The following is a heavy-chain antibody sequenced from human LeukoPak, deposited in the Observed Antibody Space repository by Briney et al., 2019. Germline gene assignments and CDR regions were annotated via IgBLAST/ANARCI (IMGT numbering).Heavy chain of an antibody. V-gene: IGHV1-58*01. D-gene: IGHD6-19*01. CDR3: AGEVGDIAVARNYYYYYGMDV. J-gene: IGHJ6*02. CDR2: IVVGSGNT. Sequence: SVKVSCKASGFTFTSSAVQWVRQARGQRLEWIGWIVVGSGNTNYAQKFQERVTITRDMSTSTAYMELSSLRSEDTAVYYCAGEVGDIAVARNYYYYYGMDVWGQGTTVTVSS. CDR1: GFTFTSSA.